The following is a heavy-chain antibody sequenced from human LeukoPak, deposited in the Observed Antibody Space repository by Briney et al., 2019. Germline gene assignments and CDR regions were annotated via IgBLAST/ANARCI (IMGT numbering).Heavy chain of an antibody. CDR1: GYTFTGYY. D-gene: IGHD3-10*01. CDR3: ARYDGSGSYFDYYYYMDV. V-gene: IGHV1-2*06. J-gene: IGHJ6*03. Sequence: ASVKVSCXASGYTFTGYYMHWVRQAPGQGLEWMGRINPNSGGTNYAQKFQGRVTMTRDTSISTAYMELSRLRSDDTAVYYCARYDGSGSYFDYYYYMDVWGKGTTVTVSS. CDR2: INPNSGGT.